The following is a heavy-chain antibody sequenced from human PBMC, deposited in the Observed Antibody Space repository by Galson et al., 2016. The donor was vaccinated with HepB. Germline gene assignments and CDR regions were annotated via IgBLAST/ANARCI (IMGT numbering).Heavy chain of an antibody. V-gene: IGHV3-74*01. J-gene: IGHJ4*02. D-gene: IGHD6-19*01. Sequence: SLRLSCAASGFTFSSYWMHWVRQAPREGPVWVSRINGDGSRAGYVDSVKGRFTISRDNANNTLYLQMNSLRAEDTAVYYCARDVASGWYQGLGHWGQGTLVTVSS. CDR1: GFTFSSYW. CDR2: INGDGSRA. CDR3: ARDVASGWYQGLGH.